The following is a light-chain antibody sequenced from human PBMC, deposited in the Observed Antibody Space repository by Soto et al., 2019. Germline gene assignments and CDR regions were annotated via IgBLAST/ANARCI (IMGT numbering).Light chain of an antibody. J-gene: IGKJ2*01. CDR2: DAS. CDR1: QSISTW. Sequence: DIQMTQSPSTLSASVGDRVTITCRASQSISTWLAWYQQKPGKAPKLLIFDASTLQTGVPSRFSGSGFGTDYTLTISSLQPADFATYYCQQTFKTPHTFGQGTKVDIK. CDR3: QQTFKTPHT. V-gene: IGKV1-5*01.